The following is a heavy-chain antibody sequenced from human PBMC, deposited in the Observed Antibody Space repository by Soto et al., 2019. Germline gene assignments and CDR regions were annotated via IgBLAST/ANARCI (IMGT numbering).Heavy chain of an antibody. D-gene: IGHD3-22*01. CDR1: GFPFSSYA. Sequence: GGSLRLSCAASGFPFSSYAMSWVRQAPGKGLEWVSAISGSGSIIYYADSVKGRFTISRDNAKNSLYLQMNSLRAEDTAVYYCARVNGYYYYGMDVWGQGTTVTVPS. V-gene: IGHV3-23*01. J-gene: IGHJ6*02. CDR3: ARVNGYYYYGMDV. CDR2: ISGSGSII.